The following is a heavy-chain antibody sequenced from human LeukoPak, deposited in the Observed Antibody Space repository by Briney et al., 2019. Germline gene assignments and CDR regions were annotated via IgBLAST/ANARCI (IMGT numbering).Heavy chain of an antibody. CDR1: GGSISSSSYY. V-gene: IGHV4-39*01. J-gene: IGHJ4*02. CDR2: IYYSGST. D-gene: IGHD6-19*01. CDR3: ARHAAIIPGYSSGWYELDY. Sequence: SETLSLTCTVSGGSISSSSYYWGWIRQPPGKGLEWIGSIYYSGSTYYNPSLKSRVTISVDTSKNQFSLKLSSVTAADTAVYYCARHAAIIPGYSSGWYELDYWGQGTLVTVSS.